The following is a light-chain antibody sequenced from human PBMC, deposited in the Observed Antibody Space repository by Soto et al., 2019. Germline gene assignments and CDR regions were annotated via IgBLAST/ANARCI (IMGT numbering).Light chain of an antibody. Sequence: QSALTQPASVSGSPGQSITISCTGTSSDVGSYNLVSWYQQHPGKAPKLMIYEGSKRPSGVSNRFSGSKSGNTASLTISVLQAEDEADYYCCSYAGSSTVVFGGGTKVTVL. V-gene: IGLV2-23*01. J-gene: IGLJ2*01. CDR3: CSYAGSSTVV. CDR2: EGS. CDR1: SSDVGSYNL.